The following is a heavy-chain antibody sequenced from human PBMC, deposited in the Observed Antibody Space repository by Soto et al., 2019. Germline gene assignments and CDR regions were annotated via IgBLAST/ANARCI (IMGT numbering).Heavy chain of an antibody. D-gene: IGHD4-17*01. V-gene: IGHV4-59*01. CDR1: GSSISPYY. CDR3: TRVGGYYGDYPNFDY. CDR2: IYYTGST. J-gene: IGHJ4*02. Sequence: PSETLSITCTVSGSSISPYYWSWIRQPPGKGLEWIGYIYYTGSTKYNPSLKSRVTISLGTSRNQLSLKLRSVTAADTAVYYCTRVGGYYGDYPNFDYWGPGTLVTVSS.